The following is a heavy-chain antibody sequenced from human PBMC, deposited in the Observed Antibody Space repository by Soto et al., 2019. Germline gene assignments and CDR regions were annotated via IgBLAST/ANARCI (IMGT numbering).Heavy chain of an antibody. J-gene: IGHJ5*02. Sequence: QVQLVQSGAEVKKPGSSVKVSCKASGGTFSNYAISWVRQAPGQGLEWMGGIIPMFGSANYAQKFQGRVTITADESTSTAYMELSSLRSEDTAVYYCARGGDMVLVPPDISWFDPWGQGTLVTVSS. CDR3: ARGGDMVLVPPDISWFDP. V-gene: IGHV1-69*12. CDR2: IIPMFGSA. D-gene: IGHD2-2*01. CDR1: GGTFSNYA.